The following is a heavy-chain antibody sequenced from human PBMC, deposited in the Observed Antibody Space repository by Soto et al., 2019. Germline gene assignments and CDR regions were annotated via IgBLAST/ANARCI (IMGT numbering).Heavy chain of an antibody. CDR1: GFTFSSYD. D-gene: IGHD1-1*01. J-gene: IGHJ5*02. Sequence: EVQLVESGGGLVKPGGSLRLSCAASGFTFSSYDMNWVRQAPGKGLEYVSSITTSGSYIYYGDSVRGRFTISRYNDKNSLFLQMDSLRAQDTAVYYCVRSGTATMLRHNWFDPWGQGPLVTVPS. CDR2: ITTSGSYI. V-gene: IGHV3-21*01. CDR3: VRSGTATMLRHNWFDP.